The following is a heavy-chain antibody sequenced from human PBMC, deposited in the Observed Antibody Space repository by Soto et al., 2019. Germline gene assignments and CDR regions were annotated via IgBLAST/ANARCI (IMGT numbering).Heavy chain of an antibody. Sequence: ASVKVSCKASGYTFTSYYMHWVRQAPGQGLEWMGIINPSGGSTSYAQKFQGRVTMTRDTSTSTVYMELSSLRSEDTAVYYCARGFYGSGSYYDAFDIWGQGTMVTVS. J-gene: IGHJ3*02. D-gene: IGHD3-10*01. CDR2: INPSGGST. CDR3: ARGFYGSGSYYDAFDI. CDR1: GYTFTSYY. V-gene: IGHV1-46*03.